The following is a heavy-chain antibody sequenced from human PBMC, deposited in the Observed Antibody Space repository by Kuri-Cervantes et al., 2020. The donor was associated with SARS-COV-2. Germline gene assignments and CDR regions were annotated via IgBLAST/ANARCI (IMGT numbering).Heavy chain of an antibody. Sequence: GESLKISCAASXFTFSSYAMXWVRXAPGKGLEWVAFIRYDGSNKXYADSVKGRFTISRDNSKNTLYXXMNSLRAXDTAVYYCANXLVWGVDYWGQGTLVTVSS. CDR2: IRYDGSNK. CDR3: ANXLVWGVDY. V-gene: IGHV3-30*02. J-gene: IGHJ4*02. D-gene: IGHD7-27*01. CDR1: XFTFSSYA.